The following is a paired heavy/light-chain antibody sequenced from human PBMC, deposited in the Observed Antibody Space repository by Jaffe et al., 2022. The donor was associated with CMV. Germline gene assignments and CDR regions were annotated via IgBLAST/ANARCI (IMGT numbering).Light chain of an antibody. CDR3: QQYGSSPT. J-gene: IGKJ1*01. V-gene: IGKV3-20*01. CDR1: QSVSSSY. CDR2: GAS. Sequence: EIVLTQSPGTLSLSPGERATLSCRASQSVSSSYLAWYQQKPGQAPRLLIYGASSRATGIPDRFSGSGSGTDFTLTISRLEPEDFAVYYCQQYGSSPTFGQGTKVEIK.
Heavy chain of an antibody. CDR1: GFTFSSYA. V-gene: IGHV3-64D*06. J-gene: IGHJ4*02. CDR3: VKGTGYSGYDGYFDY. CDR2: ISSNGGST. D-gene: IGHD5-12*01. Sequence: EVQLVESGGGLVQPGGSLRLSCSASGFTFSSYAMHWVRQAPGKGLEYVSAISSNGGSTYYADSVKGRFTISRDNSKNTLYLQMSSLRAEDTAVYYCVKGTGYSGYDGYFDYWGQGTLVTVSS.